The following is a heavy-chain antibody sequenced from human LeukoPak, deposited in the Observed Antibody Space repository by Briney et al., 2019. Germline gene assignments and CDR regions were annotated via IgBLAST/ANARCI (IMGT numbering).Heavy chain of an antibody. J-gene: IGHJ4*02. D-gene: IGHD6-13*01. V-gene: IGHV4-59*01. CDR3: ARKVPIAATGPDY. CDR2: IYNSRDT. CDR1: GGSISSYY. Sequence: PSETLSLTCTVSGGSISSYYWSWIRQPPGKGLEWLGYIYNSRDTNYNPSLKSRVTFSVDTSRNQFSLKLSSVTAADTAVYYCARKVPIAATGPDYWGQGTLVTASS.